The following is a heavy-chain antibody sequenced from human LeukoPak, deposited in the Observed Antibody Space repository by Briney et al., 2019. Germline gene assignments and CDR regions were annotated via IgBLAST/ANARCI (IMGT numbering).Heavy chain of an antibody. D-gene: IGHD3-16*01. CDR2: IKQDGSEK. CDR3: ARGRGGPFDY. J-gene: IGHJ4*02. Sequence: GGSLRVSCAASGFTFSFYWMTWVRQAPGNGLEWVANIKQDGSEKYYEDSVKGRFTISRDNAKNSLYLQLNSLRAEDTAVYYCARGRGGPFDYWGQGTLVTVSS. V-gene: IGHV3-7*04. CDR1: GFTFSFYW.